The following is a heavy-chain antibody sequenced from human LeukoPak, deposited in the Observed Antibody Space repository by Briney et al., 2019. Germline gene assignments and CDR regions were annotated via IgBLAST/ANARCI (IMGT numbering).Heavy chain of an antibody. CDR2: THYSGTT. J-gene: IGHJ4*02. D-gene: IGHD3-10*01. Sequence: SETLSLTCTVSDGSVSSYYWSWIRQPPGKGLEWIGYTHYSGTTNYSPSLKGRVTISVDTSKNQFSLRLSSVTAADTAVYYCARVYSFGFGELFGYFDYWGQGTLVTVSS. CDR1: DGSVSSYY. CDR3: ARVYSFGFGELFGYFDY. V-gene: IGHV4-59*02.